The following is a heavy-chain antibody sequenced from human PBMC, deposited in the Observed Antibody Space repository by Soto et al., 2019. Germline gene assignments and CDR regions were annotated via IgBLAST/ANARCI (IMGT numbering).Heavy chain of an antibody. Sequence: QVQLVQSGAXXXXPGASVKVSCKASGYTFTSYGISWVRQAPGQGLEWMGWISAYNGNTNYAQKLQGRVTMTTDTSTSTAYMELRSLRSDDTAVYYCARDRYCSSTSCHPNWFDPWGQGTLVTVSS. CDR2: ISAYNGNT. CDR1: GYTFTSYG. V-gene: IGHV1-18*01. J-gene: IGHJ5*02. CDR3: ARDRYCSSTSCHPNWFDP. D-gene: IGHD2-2*01.